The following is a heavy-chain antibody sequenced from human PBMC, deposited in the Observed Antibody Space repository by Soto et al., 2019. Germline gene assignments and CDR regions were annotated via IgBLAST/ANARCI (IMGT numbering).Heavy chain of an antibody. D-gene: IGHD3-10*01. J-gene: IGHJ4*02. CDR1: GYTFTSYG. V-gene: IGHV1-18*01. Sequence: QVQLVQSGAEVKKPGASVKVSCKASGYTFTSYGISWVRQAPGQGLEWMGWINVYNGNTNYAQKLQGRVTMTTDTYTSTAYLDLRSLRSDDTAVYFCARDTSRGEYDYWGQGTLVTVPS. CDR3: ARDTSRGEYDY. CDR2: INVYNGNT.